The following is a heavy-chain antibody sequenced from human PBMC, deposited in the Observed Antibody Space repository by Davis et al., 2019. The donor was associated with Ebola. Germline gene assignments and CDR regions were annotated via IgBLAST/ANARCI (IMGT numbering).Heavy chain of an antibody. CDR1: GASISSGFFC. Sequence: SETLSLTCTVSGASISSGFFCWTWVRQPAGKGLEWIGHIYSSGSTKYNPSLESRVTILLDTSKNQFSLKLRSVTAADTAVYFCARLSGLFSSSSGALFFDLWGRGTLVSVSS. J-gene: IGHJ2*01. V-gene: IGHV4-61*09. CDR2: IYSSGST. CDR3: ARLSGLFSSSSGALFFDL. D-gene: IGHD6-6*01.